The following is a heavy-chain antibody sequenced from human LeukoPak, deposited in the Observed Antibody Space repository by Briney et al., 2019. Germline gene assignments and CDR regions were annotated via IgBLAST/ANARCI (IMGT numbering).Heavy chain of an antibody. CDR3: ARRSYYDSSGIFDY. V-gene: IGHV4-31*03. Sequence: KTSETLSLTCTVSGGSISSGGYYWSWIRQHPGKGLEWIGYIYYSGSTYYNPSLKSRVTISVDTSKNQFSLKLSSVTAADTAVYYCARRSYYDSSGIFDYWGQGTLVTVSS. D-gene: IGHD3-22*01. J-gene: IGHJ4*02. CDR1: GGSISSGGYY. CDR2: IYYSGST.